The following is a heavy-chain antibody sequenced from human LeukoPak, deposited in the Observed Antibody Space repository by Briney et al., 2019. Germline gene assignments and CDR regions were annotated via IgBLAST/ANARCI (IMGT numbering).Heavy chain of an antibody. CDR2: IIPIFGTA. V-gene: IGHV1-69*13. CDR1: GGTFSSYA. D-gene: IGHD3-10*01. J-gene: IGHJ6*02. Sequence: GASVKVSCKASGGTFSSYAISWVRQAPGQGLEWMGGIIPIFGTANYAQKFQGRVTITADESTSTAYMELSSLRSEDTAVYYCASLTYGSGSYYRVLDGMDVWGQGTTVIVSS. CDR3: ASLTYGSGSYYRVLDGMDV.